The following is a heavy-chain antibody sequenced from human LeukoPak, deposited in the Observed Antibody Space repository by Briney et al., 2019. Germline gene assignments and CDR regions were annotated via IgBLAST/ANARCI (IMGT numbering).Heavy chain of an antibody. CDR2: IYYSGST. D-gene: IGHD3-10*01. CDR1: GGSISSHY. CDR3: ARGSGQWGFDS. J-gene: IGHJ4*02. V-gene: IGHV4-59*11. Sequence: SETLSLTCTVSGGSISSHYWSWIRQPPGKALEWIGYIYYSGSTNYNPSLRSRVTISVDSSKNQFSLKLSSVTAADTAVYYCARGSGQWGFDSWGQGTLVAVSS.